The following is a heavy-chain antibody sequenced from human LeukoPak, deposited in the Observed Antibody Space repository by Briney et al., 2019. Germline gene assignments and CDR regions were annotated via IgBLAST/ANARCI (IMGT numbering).Heavy chain of an antibody. D-gene: IGHD6-13*01. V-gene: IGHV3-21*04. CDR2: ISSSSSYI. CDR3: AKGGSSWAFDY. CDR1: GFTFSSYS. Sequence: GGSLRLSCAASGFTFSSYSMNWVRQAPGKGLEWVSSISSSSSYIYYADSVRGRFTISRDNSKNTLYLQMNSLRAEDTAVYYCAKGGSSWAFDYWGQGTLVTVSS. J-gene: IGHJ4*02.